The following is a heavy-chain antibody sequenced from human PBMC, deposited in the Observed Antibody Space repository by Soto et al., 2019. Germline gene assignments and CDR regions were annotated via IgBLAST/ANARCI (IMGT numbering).Heavy chain of an antibody. CDR3: ASLDTARIQIAGY. CDR2: IDKSGTTR. D-gene: IGHD5-18*01. CDR1: GFTFSSYG. J-gene: IGHJ4*02. Sequence: PGGSLRLSCVGSGFTFSSYGMNWVRQGPGKGLEWLSSIDKSGTTRYYADSVKGRFTISRDNAKNSLYLQMDSLRDEDMAVYYCASLDTARIQIAGYWGQRIQVTVSS. V-gene: IGHV3-48*02.